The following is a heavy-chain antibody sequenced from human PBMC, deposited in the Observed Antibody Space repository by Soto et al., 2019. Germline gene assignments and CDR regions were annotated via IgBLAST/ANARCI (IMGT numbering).Heavy chain of an antibody. J-gene: IGHJ3*02. Sequence: ASVKVSCKASGYTFTSYAMHWVRQAPGQRLEWMGWINAGNGNTKYSQKFQGRVTITRDTSASTAYMELSSLRSEDTAGYYCARIQEGGMVRGVLSAFDIWGQGTMVTVSS. CDR1: GYTFTSYA. CDR2: INAGNGNT. CDR3: ARIQEGGMVRGVLSAFDI. D-gene: IGHD3-10*01. V-gene: IGHV1-3*01.